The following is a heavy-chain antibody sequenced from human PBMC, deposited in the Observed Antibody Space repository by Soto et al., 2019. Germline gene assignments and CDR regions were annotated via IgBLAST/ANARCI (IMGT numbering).Heavy chain of an antibody. CDR1: GFTFSSYG. CDR2: ISYDGSNK. CDR3: AKDWDIVVVTAIRYGMDV. J-gene: IGHJ6*02. V-gene: IGHV3-30*18. Sequence: QVQLVESGGGVVQPGRSLRLSCAASGFTFSSYGMHWVRQAPGKGLEWVAVISYDGSNKYYADSVKGRFTISRDNSKNTLYLQMNSLRAEETAVYSCAKDWDIVVVTAIRYGMDVWGQGTTVTVSS. D-gene: IGHD2-21*02.